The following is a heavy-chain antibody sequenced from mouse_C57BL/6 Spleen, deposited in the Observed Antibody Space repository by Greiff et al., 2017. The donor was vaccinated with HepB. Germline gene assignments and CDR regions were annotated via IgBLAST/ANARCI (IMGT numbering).Heavy chain of an antibody. CDR3: AIYYDYDGVAY. Sequence: QVHVKQPGAELVKPGASVKVSCKASGYTFTSYWMHWVKQRPGQGLEWIGRIHPSDSDTNYNQKFKGKATLTVDKSSSTAYMQLSSLTSEDSAVYYCAIYYDYDGVAYWGQGTLVTVSA. D-gene: IGHD2-4*01. J-gene: IGHJ3*01. V-gene: IGHV1-74*01. CDR1: GYTFTSYW. CDR2: IHPSDSDT.